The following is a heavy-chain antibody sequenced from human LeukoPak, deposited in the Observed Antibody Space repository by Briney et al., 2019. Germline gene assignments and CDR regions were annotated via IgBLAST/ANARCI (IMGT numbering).Heavy chain of an antibody. CDR1: GYTFTNYH. CDR2: VKPKGGDS. CDR3: ARDRGVPGPGNALDI. V-gene: IGHV1-2*06. D-gene: IGHD2-8*01. J-gene: IGHJ3*02. Sequence: GASVKVSCKASGYTFTNYHMHWVRQAPGQGLEWLGLVKPKGGDSDFVQKFRGRVTVTTDVSTTTIHMELSNLRSDDTAVYYCARDRGVPGPGNALDIWGQGTMVTVSS.